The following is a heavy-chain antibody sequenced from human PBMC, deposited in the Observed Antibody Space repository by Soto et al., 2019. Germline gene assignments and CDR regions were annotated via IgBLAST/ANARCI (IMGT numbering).Heavy chain of an antibody. J-gene: IGHJ4*02. CDR2: ISSSSSYI. V-gene: IGHV3-21*01. D-gene: IGHD4-17*01. CDR1: GFTFSSYS. CDR3: AVETTVKPLAY. Sequence: GGSLRLSCAASGFTFSSYSMNWVRQAPGKGLEWVSSISSSSSYIYYADSVKGRFTISRDNAKNSLYLQMNSLKAEDTAVYYCAVETTVKPLAYWGQGTLFTVSS.